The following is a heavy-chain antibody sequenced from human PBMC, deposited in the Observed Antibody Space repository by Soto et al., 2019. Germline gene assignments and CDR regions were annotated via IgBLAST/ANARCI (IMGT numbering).Heavy chain of an antibody. J-gene: IGHJ5*02. CDR3: ARSTGYSSSSGSWFDP. Sequence: GASVKVSCKASVYTFTSYDINWVRQATGQGLEWMGWMNPNSGNTGYAQKFQGRVTMTRNTSISTAYMELSSLRSEDTAVYYCARSTGYSSSSGSWFDPWGQGTLVTVSS. CDR2: MNPNSGNT. V-gene: IGHV1-8*01. CDR1: VYTFTSYD. D-gene: IGHD6-6*01.